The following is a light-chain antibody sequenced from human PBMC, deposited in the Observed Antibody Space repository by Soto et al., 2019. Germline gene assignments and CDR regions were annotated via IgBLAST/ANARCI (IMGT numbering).Light chain of an antibody. V-gene: IGLV2-14*01. J-gene: IGLJ1*01. CDR2: EVS. CDR3: SSYTSSSTPLWV. Sequence: QSVLTQPASVSWSPGQSITISCTGTSSDVGGYNYVSWYQQHPGKAPKLMIYEVSNRPSGVSNRFSGSKSANAASLTISGLQAEDEADYYCSSYTSSSTPLWVFGTGTKVTVL. CDR1: SSDVGGYNY.